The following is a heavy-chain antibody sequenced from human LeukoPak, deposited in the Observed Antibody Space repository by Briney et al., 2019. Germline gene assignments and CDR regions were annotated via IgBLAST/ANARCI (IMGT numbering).Heavy chain of an antibody. CDR2: IWHDGSKK. V-gene: IGHV3-33*03. CDR1: GYTFSHSG. J-gene: IGHJ6*03. CDR3: AKEGGYDIYYYMDV. Sequence: GGSLRLSCAASGYTFSHSGLHWVRQAPGKGLEWVAIIWHDGSKKYHADSVKGRFTISRDDSKSTLYLQMNSLRAEDTAVYYCAKEGGYDIYYYMDVWGKGTTVTVSS. D-gene: IGHD5-12*01.